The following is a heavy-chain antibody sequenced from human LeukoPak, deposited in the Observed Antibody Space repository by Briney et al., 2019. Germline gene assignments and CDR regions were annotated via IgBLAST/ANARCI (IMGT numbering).Heavy chain of an antibody. J-gene: IGHJ4*02. CDR1: GGSVTSYY. Sequence: SETLSLTCTVSGGSVTSYYWSWIRQPPGKGLEWIGNIHYSGSSGSTNYNPSLKSRVTTSVDTSTNQLSLRLSSVTAADTAVYYCARRLGKWGQGTLVTVSS. V-gene: IGHV4-59*02. CDR3: ARRLGK. D-gene: IGHD7-27*01. CDR2: IHYSGSSGST.